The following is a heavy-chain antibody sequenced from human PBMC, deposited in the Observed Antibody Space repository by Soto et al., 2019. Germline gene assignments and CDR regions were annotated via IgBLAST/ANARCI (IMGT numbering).Heavy chain of an antibody. CDR2: INAGNGNT. Sequence: ASVKVSCKASGNTFTSYAMHLVRQAPGQRREWMGWINAGNGNTKYSQKFQGRVTITRDTSVSTAYMELSSLRSEDTAVYYCAREGGXNIVVVPAAPKDDAFDIWGQGTMVTVSS. CDR3: AREGGXNIVVVPAAPKDDAFDI. J-gene: IGHJ3*02. V-gene: IGHV1-3*01. D-gene: IGHD2-2*01. CDR1: GNTFTSYA.